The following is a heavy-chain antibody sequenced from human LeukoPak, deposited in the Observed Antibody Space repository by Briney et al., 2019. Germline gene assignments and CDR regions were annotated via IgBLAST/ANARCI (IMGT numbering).Heavy chain of an antibody. CDR1: GFSVSNYW. J-gene: IGHJ6*02. V-gene: IGHV4-4*02. CDR3: ARDPIVGATIYYYYGMDV. CDR2: IYHSGST. D-gene: IGHD1-26*01. Sequence: GSLRLSCAASGFSVSNYWMSWVRQPPGKGLEWIGEIYHSGSTNYNPSLKSRVTISVDKSKSQFSLKLSSVTAADTAVYYCARDPIVGATIYYYYGMDVWGQGTTVTVSS.